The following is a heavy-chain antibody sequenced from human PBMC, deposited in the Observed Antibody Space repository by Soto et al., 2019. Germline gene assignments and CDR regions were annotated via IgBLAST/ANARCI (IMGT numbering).Heavy chain of an antibody. CDR2: IYYSGST. J-gene: IGHJ3*02. CDR1: GGSISSGGYY. D-gene: IGHD3-9*01. Sequence: QVQLQESGPGLVKPSQTLSLTCTVSGGSISSGGYYWSWIRQHPGKGLEWIGYIYYSGSTYYNPSLKSRVTISVDTSKHQFSLKLSSVTAADTAVYYCARDNIPYYDILRADAFDIWGQGTMVTVSS. V-gene: IGHV4-31*03. CDR3: ARDNIPYYDILRADAFDI.